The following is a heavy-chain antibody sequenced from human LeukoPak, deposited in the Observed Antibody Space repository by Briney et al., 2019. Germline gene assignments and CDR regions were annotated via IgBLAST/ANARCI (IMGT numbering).Heavy chain of an antibody. CDR2: IYYSGST. D-gene: IGHD3-3*01. Sequence: SETLSLXCTVSGGSISSSSYYWGWIRQPPGKGLEWIGSIYYSGSTYYNPSLKSRVTISVDTSKNQFSLELSSVTAADTAVYYCARGITIFGVVPFDPWGQGTLVTVSS. CDR1: GGSISSSSYY. J-gene: IGHJ5*02. V-gene: IGHV4-39*01. CDR3: ARGITIFGVVPFDP.